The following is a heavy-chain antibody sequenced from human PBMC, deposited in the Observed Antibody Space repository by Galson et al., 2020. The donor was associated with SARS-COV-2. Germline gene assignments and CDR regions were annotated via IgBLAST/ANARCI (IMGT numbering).Heavy chain of an antibody. CDR1: GFTFKNYA. Sequence: QLGESLKTSCAASGFTFKNYAMHWVRQAPGKGLEWLTVISHDGKIQVYADSVKGRFTISRDNSGNMVFLQMVSLRPDDTALYYCTRDVSGGASDIWGQGTMVTVSS. D-gene: IGHD1-26*01. CDR3: TRDVSGGASDI. V-gene: IGHV3-30*04. CDR2: ISHDGKIQ. J-gene: IGHJ3*02.